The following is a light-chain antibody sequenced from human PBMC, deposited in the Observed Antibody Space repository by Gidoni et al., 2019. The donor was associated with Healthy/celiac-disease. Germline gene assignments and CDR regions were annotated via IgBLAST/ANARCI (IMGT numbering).Light chain of an antibody. CDR2: DVS. V-gene: IGLV2-14*01. CDR3: SSYTSSSTLV. J-gene: IGLJ2*01. CDR1: SGDVGGYSY. Sequence: QSALTQPASVSGSPGPSITISCTGTSGDVGGYSYVSWYQQPPGKAPKLMIYDVSNRPSGVSNRFSGSKSGNTASLTISGLQAEDEADYYCSSYTSSSTLVFGGGTKLTVL.